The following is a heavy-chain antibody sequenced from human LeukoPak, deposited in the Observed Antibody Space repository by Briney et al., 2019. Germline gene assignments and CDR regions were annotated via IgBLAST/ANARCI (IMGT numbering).Heavy chain of an antibody. CDR1: GYTFTSYA. V-gene: IGHV1-3*01. Sequence: ASVKVSCKASGYTFTSYAMHWVRQAPGQRLEWMGWINAGNGNTKYSQKFQGRVTITRDTSASTAYMELSSLRSEDTAVYYCGSGIVGAFDAFDLWGQGTMVTVSS. CDR2: INAGNGNT. D-gene: IGHD1-26*01. CDR3: GSGIVGAFDAFDL. J-gene: IGHJ3*01.